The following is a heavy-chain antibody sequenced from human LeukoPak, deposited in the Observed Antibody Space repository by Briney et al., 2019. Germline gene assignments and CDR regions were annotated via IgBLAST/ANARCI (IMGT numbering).Heavy chain of an antibody. V-gene: IGHV4-34*01. CDR2: INHSGST. CDR3: ARTYYFGASGRIGAYDY. D-gene: IGHD3-22*01. J-gene: IGHJ4*02. CDR1: GGSFSGYY. Sequence: SETLSLTCAVYGGSFSGYYWSWIRQPPGKGLEWIGEINHSGSTNYNPSLKSRVTISVDTSKNQFSLKLSSVTAADTAVYYCARTYYFGASGRIGAYDYWGQETPVTVSS.